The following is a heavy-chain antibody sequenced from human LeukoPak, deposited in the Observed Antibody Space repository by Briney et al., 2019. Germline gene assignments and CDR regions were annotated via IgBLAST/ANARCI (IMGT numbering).Heavy chain of an antibody. CDR2: IYYSGST. D-gene: IGHD5-24*01. CDR3: ARDFGDGYN. Sequence: PSETLSLTCTVSGGSVSSGSYYWSWIRQPPGKGLEWIGYIYYSGSTNYNPSLKSRVTISVDTSKNQFSLKLSSVTAADTAVYYCARDFGDGYNWGQGTLVTVSP. J-gene: IGHJ4*02. CDR1: GGSVSSGSYY. V-gene: IGHV4-61*01.